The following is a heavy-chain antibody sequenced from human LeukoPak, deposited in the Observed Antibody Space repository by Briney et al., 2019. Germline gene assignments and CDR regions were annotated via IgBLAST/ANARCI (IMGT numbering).Heavy chain of an antibody. D-gene: IGHD4-17*01. CDR2: IYYSGST. V-gene: IGHV4-39*01. Sequence: PSETLSLTCTVSGGSISSSSYYWGWFSQTPGKGLEWIGSIYYSGSTYYNPSLKSRVTISVDTSKNQFSLKLSSVTAADTAVYYCARLDYGDESYFDYWGQGTLVTVSS. CDR1: GGSISSSSYY. CDR3: ARLDYGDESYFDY. J-gene: IGHJ4*02.